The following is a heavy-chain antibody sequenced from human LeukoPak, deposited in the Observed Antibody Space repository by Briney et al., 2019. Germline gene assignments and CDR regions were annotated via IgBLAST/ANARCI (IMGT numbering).Heavy chain of an antibody. J-gene: IGHJ6*02. V-gene: IGHV4-39*01. CDR1: GGSISSSSYY. CDR3: ASRHYCSSTSCYPRAVYYGMDV. Sequence: SETLSLTCTVSGGSISSSSYYWGWVRQPRGKGLEWIESIYYSRSTYYNPSLKSRFNISVYGTKNQLSLKLSSVNAEDTAVYYCASRHYCSSTSCYPRAVYYGMDVWGQGTTVTASS. D-gene: IGHD2-2*01. CDR2: IYYSRST.